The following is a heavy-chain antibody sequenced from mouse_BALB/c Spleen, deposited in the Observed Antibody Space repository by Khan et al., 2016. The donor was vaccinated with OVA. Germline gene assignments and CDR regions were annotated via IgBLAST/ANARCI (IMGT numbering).Heavy chain of an antibody. Sequence: LVESGPEVKKPGETVKISCKASGYSFTNYGMNWVRQAPGKGLKWMGWINTYTGEPTYADDFKGRFAFSLATSARTVYLQLNNLKNEDTATYFCASGGYWYFDVWGAGTTVTVSS. D-gene: IGHD1-1*02. V-gene: IGHV9-3-1*01. J-gene: IGHJ1*01. CDR3: ASGGYWYFDV. CDR1: GYSFTNYG. CDR2: INTYTGEP.